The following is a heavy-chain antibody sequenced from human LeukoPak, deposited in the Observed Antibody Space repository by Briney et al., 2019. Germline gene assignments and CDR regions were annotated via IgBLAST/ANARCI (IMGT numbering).Heavy chain of an antibody. D-gene: IGHD2-15*01. CDR2: ISSSSTTI. J-gene: IGHJ3*02. V-gene: IGHV3-48*01. CDR1: GFTFSSYS. Sequence: GGSLRLSCAASGFTFSSYSMMWVRQAPGKGLEWVSYISSSSTTIHYADSVKGRFTISRDNAKNSVYLQMNSLRAEDTAVYYCARGYCSGGSCYSPDAFDIWGQGTMVTVSS. CDR3: ARGYCSGGSCYSPDAFDI.